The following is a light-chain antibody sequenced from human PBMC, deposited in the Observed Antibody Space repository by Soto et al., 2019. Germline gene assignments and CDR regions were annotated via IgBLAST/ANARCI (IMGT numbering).Light chain of an antibody. CDR3: LQHKSGPRT. CDR2: AAS. CDR1: QGIRND. J-gene: IGKJ1*01. Sequence: DIQMTQSPSTLSASVGDRVTITCRASQGIRNDLSWYQQKPGKAPKRLIDAASSLQRGVPSRVSVSGSGTEVTLTSSSLQPEDFATYYCLQHKSGPRTFGQGTKVDIK. V-gene: IGKV1-17*01.